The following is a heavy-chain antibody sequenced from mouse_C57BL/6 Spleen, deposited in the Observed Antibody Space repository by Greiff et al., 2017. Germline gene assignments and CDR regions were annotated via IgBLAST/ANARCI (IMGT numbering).Heavy chain of an antibody. D-gene: IGHD1-1*01. CDR1: GFSLTSYG. Sequence: VMLVESGPGLVQPSQSLSITCTVSGFSLTSYGVHWVRQSPGKGLEWLGVIWSGGSTDYNAAFISRLSISKDNSKSQVFFKMNSLQADDTAIYYCAIGDYYGLDYWGQGTTLTVSS. CDR2: IWSGGST. CDR3: AIGDYYGLDY. J-gene: IGHJ2*01. V-gene: IGHV2-2*01.